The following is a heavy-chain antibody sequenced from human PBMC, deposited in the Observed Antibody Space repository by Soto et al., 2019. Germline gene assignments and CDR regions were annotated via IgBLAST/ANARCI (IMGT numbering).Heavy chain of an antibody. Sequence: QVTLKESGPVLVTPTESLTLTGTVSGFSLSNARLGVSWIRQPPGKALEWLAHIFSNDEKSYSTSLKSRLTISKDTSKSQVVLTMTNMDPVDTATYYCAGIAFYYSYMDVWGKGTTVTVSS. CDR1: GFSLSNARLG. CDR3: AGIAFYYSYMDV. J-gene: IGHJ6*03. V-gene: IGHV2-26*01. CDR2: IFSNDEK.